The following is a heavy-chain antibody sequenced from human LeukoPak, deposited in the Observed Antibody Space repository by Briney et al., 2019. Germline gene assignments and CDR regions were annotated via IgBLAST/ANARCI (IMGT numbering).Heavy chain of an antibody. CDR2: ISSKGGST. D-gene: IGHD3-9*01. Sequence: GGSLRLSCSPYGFTFSSYAMHWVRQATGKGLEYVSAISSKGGSTYYADSVKGRFPISRDNSKNTLYLQMSSLRADDTAVYYCVKGFYDILTAYWGGGDYWGQGTLVTVSS. J-gene: IGHJ4*02. CDR3: VKGFYDILTAYWGGGDY. V-gene: IGHV3-64D*06. CDR1: GFTFSSYA.